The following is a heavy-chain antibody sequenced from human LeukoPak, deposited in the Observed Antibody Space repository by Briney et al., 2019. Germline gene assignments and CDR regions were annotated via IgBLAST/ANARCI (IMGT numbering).Heavy chain of an antibody. V-gene: IGHV3-15*01. CDR3: TTDLGITMIRGVIVS. D-gene: IGHD3-10*01. Sequence: GGSLRLSCVASGFTFSNAWMSWVRQAPGKGLEWVGRIKSRADGETTDFAAPVKGRFTISRDDSKNTLYLQMHSLKTEDTAVYYCTTDLGITMIRGVIVSWGQGTLVTVSS. CDR2: IKSRADGETT. CDR1: GFTFSNAW. J-gene: IGHJ4*02.